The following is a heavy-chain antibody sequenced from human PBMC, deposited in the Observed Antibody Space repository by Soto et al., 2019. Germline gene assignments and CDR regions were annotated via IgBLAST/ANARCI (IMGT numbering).Heavy chain of an antibody. CDR1: GGSISIGGYY. J-gene: IGHJ5*02. Sequence: PSETLSLTCTVSGGSISIGGYYWSCIRQHPGKGLEWIGYIYYSGSTYYNPSLKSRVTISVDTSKNQFSLKLSSVTAADTAVYYCAREGGSYYYGSGSYRNWFDPWGQGTLVTVSS. CDR3: AREGGSYYYGSGSYRNWFDP. CDR2: IYYSGST. D-gene: IGHD3-10*01. V-gene: IGHV4-31*03.